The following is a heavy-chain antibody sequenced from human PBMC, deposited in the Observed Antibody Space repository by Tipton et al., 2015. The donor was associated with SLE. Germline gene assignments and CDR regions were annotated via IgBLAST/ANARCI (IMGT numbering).Heavy chain of an antibody. CDR1: GYSISSGYY. CDR2: INHSGST. D-gene: IGHD2-2*01. J-gene: IGHJ5*02. Sequence: TLSLTCTVSGYSISSGYYWGWIRQPPGKGLEWIGEINHSGSTNHNPSLKSRVTISVDTSKNQFSLKLSSVTAADTAVYYCARGYCSSTSCYRWFDPWGQGTLVTVSS. V-gene: IGHV4-38-2*02. CDR3: ARGYCSSTSCYRWFDP.